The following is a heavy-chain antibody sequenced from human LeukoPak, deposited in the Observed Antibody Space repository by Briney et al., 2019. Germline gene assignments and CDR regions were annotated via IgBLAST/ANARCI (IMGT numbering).Heavy chain of an antibody. D-gene: IGHD3-10*01. CDR2: ISYDGSNK. J-gene: IGHJ4*02. V-gene: IGHV3-30-3*01. CDR1: GFTFSSYA. CDR3: ARDGGGDITMVYYFDY. Sequence: GGSLRLSCAASGFTFSSYAMHWVRQAPGKGLEWVAVISYDGSNKYYADSVKGRFTISRDNSKNTLYLQMNSLRAEDTAVYYCARDGGGDITMVYYFDYWDQGTLVTVSS.